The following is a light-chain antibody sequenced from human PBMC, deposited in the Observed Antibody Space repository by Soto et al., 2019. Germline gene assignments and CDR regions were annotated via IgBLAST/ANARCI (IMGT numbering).Light chain of an antibody. Sequence: EIVLTQSPGTLSVSPGERATLSCTASQSLRSNLLAWYQQKPGQAPRLLIYDASNRATGIPARFSGSGSGTDFTLTISSLEPEDFAVYYCQQRSNWPTFGQGTKVDIK. CDR2: DAS. J-gene: IGKJ1*01. V-gene: IGKV3-11*01. CDR3: QQRSNWPT. CDR1: QSLRSN.